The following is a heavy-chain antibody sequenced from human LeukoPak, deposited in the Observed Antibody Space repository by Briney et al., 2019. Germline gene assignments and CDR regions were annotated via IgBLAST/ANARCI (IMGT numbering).Heavy chain of an antibody. CDR3: AKHDSSSYF. CDR1: GFIFSTYG. Sequence: GGSLRLSCAASGFIFSTYGMHWVRQAPGKGMEWVAFMRSDGSDKYYADSVKGRFTISRDNSKNTLYLQMNSLRAEDTTVYYCAKHDSSSYFWGQGALVTVSS. CDR2: MRSDGSDK. V-gene: IGHV3-30*02. J-gene: IGHJ4*02. D-gene: IGHD3-22*01.